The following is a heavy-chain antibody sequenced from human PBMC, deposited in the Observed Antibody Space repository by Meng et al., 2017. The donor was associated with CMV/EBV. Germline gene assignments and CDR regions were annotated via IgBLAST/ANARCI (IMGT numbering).Heavy chain of an antibody. J-gene: IGHJ4*02. V-gene: IGHV4-4*07. Sequence: QVQLQESGPGLVMPSEALSLPCSVSGGFFSGFFWTWIRQPAGKGLEWIGRIYSTGGTNYNPSFESRVTISLDGSNNQFSLKLNSVTAADTAIYYCARERGDDSGYNFDSWGQGTLVTVSS. CDR1: GGFFSGFF. CDR3: ARERGDDSGYNFDS. CDR2: IYSTGGT. D-gene: IGHD3-22*01.